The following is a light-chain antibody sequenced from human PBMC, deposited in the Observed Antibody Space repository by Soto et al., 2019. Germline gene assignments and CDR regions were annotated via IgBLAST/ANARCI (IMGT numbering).Light chain of an antibody. J-gene: IGKJ3*01. Sequence: DIQMTQSPSTLSASVGDRVTLTCRTSQSTRDWLAWYQQKPGKAPTLLIFDASSWERGVPSRFGGSGSVTEITRTISSLQPDDFASYYCQHYNRYVFGPGTKVDMK. CDR1: QSTRDW. V-gene: IGKV1-5*01. CDR2: DAS. CDR3: QHYNRYV.